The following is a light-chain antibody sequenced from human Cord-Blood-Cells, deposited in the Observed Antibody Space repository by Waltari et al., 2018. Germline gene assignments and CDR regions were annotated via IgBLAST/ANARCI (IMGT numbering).Light chain of an antibody. V-gene: IGLV2-23*01. Sequence: QSALTQPASVSGSPGQSITISCTGTSSDVGSYNLVSWYQQHPGKAPKLMIYEGSKRPSVVSNRFSGSKSGNTASLTISGLQAEDAADYYCCSYAGSSTWVFGGGTKLTVL. J-gene: IGLJ3*02. CDR2: EGS. CDR1: SSDVGSYNL. CDR3: CSYAGSSTWV.